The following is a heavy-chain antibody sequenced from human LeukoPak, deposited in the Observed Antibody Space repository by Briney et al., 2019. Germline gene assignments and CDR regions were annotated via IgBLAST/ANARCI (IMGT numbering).Heavy chain of an antibody. D-gene: IGHD6-19*01. CDR2: ISGSGGST. Sequence: SGGSLRLSCVASGFTFSSYGMNWVRQAPGKGLEWVSAISGSGGSTYYADSVKGRFTISRDNSKNTLYLQMNSLRAEDTAVYYCAKEMEQWLVQVDFDYWGQGTLVTVSS. CDR3: AKEMEQWLVQVDFDY. CDR1: GFTFSSYG. V-gene: IGHV3-23*01. J-gene: IGHJ4*02.